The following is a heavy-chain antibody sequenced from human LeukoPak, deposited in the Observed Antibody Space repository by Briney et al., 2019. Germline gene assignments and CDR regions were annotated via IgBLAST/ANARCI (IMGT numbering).Heavy chain of an antibody. V-gene: IGHV1-46*01. J-gene: IGHJ1*01. D-gene: IGHD5-18*01. CDR3: ASWGYLEYFQH. Sequence: MGIINPSGGSTSYAQKFQGRVTMTRDTSTSTVYMELSSLRSEDTAVYYCASWGYLEYFQHWGQGTLVTVSS. CDR2: INPSGGST.